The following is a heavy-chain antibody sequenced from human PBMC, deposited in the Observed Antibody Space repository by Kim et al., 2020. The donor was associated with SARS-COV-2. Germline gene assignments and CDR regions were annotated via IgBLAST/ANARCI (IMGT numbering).Heavy chain of an antibody. V-gene: IGHV1-18*01. J-gene: IGHJ4*02. D-gene: IGHD3-16*01. Sequence: ASVKVSCKTSGYTFTTYDLSWVRQAPGQGLEWMGWINTNSGYTKYAQKFQDRVTLTKDTSTSTAYMELRSLISDDTAVYFCARDRAYLFDLWGQRNLVTVSP. CDR2: INTNSGYT. CDR3: ARDRAYLFDL. CDR1: GYTFTTYD.